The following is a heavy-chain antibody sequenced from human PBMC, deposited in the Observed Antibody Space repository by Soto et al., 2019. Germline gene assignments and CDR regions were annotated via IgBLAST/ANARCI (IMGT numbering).Heavy chain of an antibody. J-gene: IGHJ4*02. V-gene: IGHV3-7*01. CDR2: IKQDGSEQ. D-gene: IGHD2-2*01. CDR1: GFTLSNFW. Sequence: GGSLRLSCAASGFTLSNFWMTWVRQAPGKGLEWVASIKQDGSEQYYLDSVKGRFTISRDNAKNTLYLQMNSLRAEDTAVYYCARDGIVVVPAADYYFDYWGQGTLVTVSS. CDR3: ARDGIVVVPAADYYFDY.